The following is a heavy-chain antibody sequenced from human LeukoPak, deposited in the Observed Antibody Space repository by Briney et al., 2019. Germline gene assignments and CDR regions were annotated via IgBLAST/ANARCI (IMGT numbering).Heavy chain of an antibody. CDR1: GFTFSSYA. CDR2: ISYDGSNK. CDR3: AKSVFHIMTDYYFALDV. J-gene: IGHJ6*02. D-gene: IGHD3-9*01. Sequence: GGSLRLSCAASGFTFSSYAMYWVRQAPGKGLEWVAVISYDGSNKYYANSVKGRFTISRDNSKNTLYLQVSSLRAEDTAVYFCAKSVFHIMTDYYFALDVWGQGTTVTVSS. V-gene: IGHV3-30-3*02.